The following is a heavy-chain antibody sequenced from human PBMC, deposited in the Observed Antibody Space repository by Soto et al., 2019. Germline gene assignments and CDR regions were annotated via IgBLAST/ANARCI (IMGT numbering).Heavy chain of an antibody. CDR2: IIPIFGSG. J-gene: IGHJ6*02. CDR3: ARSYLVVAASPSSFYYGMDI. V-gene: IGHV1-69*01. Sequence: QVQLVQSGAEVKRPGSSVKVSCKASGGAFNNYLFSWVRRAPGQGLEWMGGIIPIFGSGNYAQKFLGRVTITADESTSTVHMELSSLRSEDMAVYYCARSYLVVAASPSSFYYGMDIWGQGTTVTVSS. CDR1: GGAFNNYL. D-gene: IGHD2-15*01.